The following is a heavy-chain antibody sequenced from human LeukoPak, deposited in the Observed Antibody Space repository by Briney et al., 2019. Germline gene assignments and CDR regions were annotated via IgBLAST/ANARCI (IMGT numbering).Heavy chain of an antibody. CDR2: IRHSENP. V-gene: IGHV4-59*01. CDR3: TRGSTGAFGP. J-gene: IGHJ5*02. Sequence: SETLSLNCTVSGDSISRYYWSWIRQPPGKGLEWIGYIRHSENPNYNPSLKSRVTMSVDTSKNQFSLKLSSVTAADTAVYYRTRGSTGAFGPWGQGTLVTVSS. CDR1: GDSISRYY. D-gene: IGHD7-27*01.